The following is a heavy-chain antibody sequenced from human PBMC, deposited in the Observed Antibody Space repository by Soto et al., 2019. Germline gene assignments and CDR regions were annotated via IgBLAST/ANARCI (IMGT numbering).Heavy chain of an antibody. Sequence: QVRLVQSGPELKQPGASVKVSCKGSGFTFTSYGISWVRQAPGQGLQWIGWNNAYNGKKNLLQRLRGRLTLTTDTATSTASMELTSLRSDDTAVYYCARDLDFWGGYFEDWGQGTLVTVSS. CDR2: NNAYNGKK. V-gene: IGHV1-18*01. D-gene: IGHD3-3*01. CDR3: ARDLDFWGGYFED. J-gene: IGHJ4*02. CDR1: GFTFTSYG.